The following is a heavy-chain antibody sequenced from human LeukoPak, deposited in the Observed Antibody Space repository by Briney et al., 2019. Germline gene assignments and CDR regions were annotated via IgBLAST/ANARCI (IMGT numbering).Heavy chain of an antibody. CDR2: MNPNSGNT. V-gene: IGHV1-8*03. CDR1: GYTFTSYD. Sequence: ASVKVSCKASGYTFTSYDINWVRQATGQGLEWMGWMNPNSGNTGYPQKFQGRVTITRNTSTSTAYMELSSLRSEDTAVYYCARGGSYSWFDPWGQGTLVSVSS. J-gene: IGHJ5*02. CDR3: ARGGSYSWFDP. D-gene: IGHD3-10*01.